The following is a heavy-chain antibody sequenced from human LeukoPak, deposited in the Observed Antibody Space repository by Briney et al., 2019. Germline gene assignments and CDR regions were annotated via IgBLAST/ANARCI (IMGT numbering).Heavy chain of an antibody. J-gene: IGHJ6*03. V-gene: IGHV3-23*01. CDR2: VSRSGGSI. CDR1: GFTFSNNV. D-gene: IGHD3-22*01. Sequence: GGSLRLSCAASGFTFSNNVMSWVRQAPGKGLEWVSSVSRSGGSIYYADSVKGRFTSSRDNSKNTLYLQMNSLRAEDTAVYYCARFNSRITMIVVVITSYYYMDVWGKGTTVTISS. CDR3: ARFNSRITMIVVVITSYYYMDV.